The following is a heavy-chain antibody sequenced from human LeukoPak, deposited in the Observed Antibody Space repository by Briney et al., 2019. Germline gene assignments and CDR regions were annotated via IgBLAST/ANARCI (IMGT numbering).Heavy chain of an antibody. CDR1: GFTFSKFA. D-gene: IGHD2-2*01. CDR2: VSYDGSYK. J-gene: IGHJ6*03. CDR3: AKDEVVPGYYYTDV. V-gene: IGHV3-30*04. Sequence: GGSLRLSCAAAGFTFSKFAMHWVRQAPGKGLEWVAVVSYDGSYKYYADSVKGRFTISRDNSKNTLYLQMNSLRAEDTAVYYCAKDEVVPGYYYTDVWGRGTTVTISS.